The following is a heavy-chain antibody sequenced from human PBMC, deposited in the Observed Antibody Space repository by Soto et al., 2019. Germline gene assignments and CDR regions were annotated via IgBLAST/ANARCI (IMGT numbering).Heavy chain of an antibody. CDR3: TTDLWRIAVVVGSTGYFNP. D-gene: IGHD2-15*01. Sequence: GSLRLSCAASGFTFSDACLSWVRQAPGKGLDWVGRIKSKSDSGTTEYAAPVRGRFTISRDDSKNTLYLQMNSLKTEDTAVYYCTTDLWRIAVVVGSTGYFNPWGQGT. CDR1: GFTFSDAC. V-gene: IGHV3-15*01. CDR2: IKSKSDSGTT. J-gene: IGHJ5*02.